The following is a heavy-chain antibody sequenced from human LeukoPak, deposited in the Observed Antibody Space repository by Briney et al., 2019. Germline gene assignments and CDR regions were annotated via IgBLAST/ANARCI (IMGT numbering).Heavy chain of an antibody. CDR1: GGSIDSNSYY. Sequence: SETLSLTCAVSGGSIDSNSYYWSWIRQPAGKGLEWIGRIYSSGSTNYNPSLKSRLTISIDTSRNQFSLKLSSVTAADTAVYYCSRVNGYRSGWSLTGHAFDIWGHGTMVAVSS. J-gene: IGHJ3*02. V-gene: IGHV4-61*02. CDR2: IYSSGST. D-gene: IGHD6-19*01. CDR3: SRVNGYRSGWSLTGHAFDI.